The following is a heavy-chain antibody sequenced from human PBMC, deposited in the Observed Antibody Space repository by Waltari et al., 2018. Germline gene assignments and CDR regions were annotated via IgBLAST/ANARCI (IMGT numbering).Heavy chain of an antibody. J-gene: IGHJ4*02. Sequence: QVQLQESGPGLVKPSETLSLTCTFSGDFISSSYWSWLRQPPGKGREWGGYIYTSGSTNYNPSLKSRLTILLDTSKNQFSLKLSSVTAADTAVYYCARASAYYTIDYWGQGTLVTVSS. CDR2: IYTSGST. CDR3: ARASAYYTIDY. D-gene: IGHD3-3*01. V-gene: IGHV4-4*09. CDR1: GDFISSSY.